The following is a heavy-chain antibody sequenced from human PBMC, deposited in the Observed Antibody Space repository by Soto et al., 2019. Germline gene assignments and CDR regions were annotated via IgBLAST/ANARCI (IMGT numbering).Heavy chain of an antibody. CDR3: VRGQGIGHYVGAFDI. V-gene: IGHV1-8*01. J-gene: IGHJ3*02. CDR1: GYTFTSYD. CDR2: MNPNSGNT. D-gene: IGHD4-17*01. Sequence: QVQLVQSGAEVKKPGASVKVSCKASGYTFTSYDINWVRQANGQGLERMGWMNPNSGNTGYAQKFQGRVTMTTNTSISTADMERSSVRSGVTGVYYCVRGQGIGHYVGAFDIWGEGTMVRGSS.